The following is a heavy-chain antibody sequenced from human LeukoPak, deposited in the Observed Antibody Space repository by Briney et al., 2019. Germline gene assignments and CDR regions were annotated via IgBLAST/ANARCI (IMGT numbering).Heavy chain of an antibody. J-gene: IGHJ4*02. V-gene: IGHV3-23*01. CDR2: ISGSGGST. Sequence: GGSLRLSCAASGFTFSSYAMSWVRQAPGKGLEWVSAISGSGGSTYYADSVKGRFTISRDNFKNTLYLQMNSLRAEDTAVYYCARGGSYNRFDYWGQGTLVTVSS. D-gene: IGHD1-26*01. CDR1: GFTFSSYA. CDR3: ARGGSYNRFDY.